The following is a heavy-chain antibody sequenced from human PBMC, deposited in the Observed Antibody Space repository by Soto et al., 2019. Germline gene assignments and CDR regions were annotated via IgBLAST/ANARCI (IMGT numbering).Heavy chain of an antibody. CDR2: IKQDGSEK. V-gene: IGHV3-7*01. D-gene: IGHD6-6*01. J-gene: IGHJ4*02. CDR3: ARYGSSSTQRGFDY. Sequence: EVQLVESGGGLVQPGGSLRLSCAASGFTFSSYWMSWVRQAPGKGLEWVANIKQDGSEKYYVDSVKGRFTISRDNAKNSLCLQMNSPRAADTAVFYCARYGSSSTQRGFDYWGQGTLVTVSS. CDR1: GFTFSSYW.